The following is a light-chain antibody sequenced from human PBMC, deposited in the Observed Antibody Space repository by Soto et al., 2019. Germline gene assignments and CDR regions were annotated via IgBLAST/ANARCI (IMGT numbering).Light chain of an antibody. CDR1: SNDVGDHNY. CDR2: DVT. CDR3: SSYTSGVI. V-gene: IGLV2-14*03. J-gene: IGLJ2*01. Sequence: QSALTQPDSVSGSPGQSIAISCTGSSNDVGDHNYVSWYQQHPGKVPKYIIFDVTSRPSGISTRFFGSKSGNTAFLTISGLQPEDEADYYCSSYTSGVIFGGGTKLTVL.